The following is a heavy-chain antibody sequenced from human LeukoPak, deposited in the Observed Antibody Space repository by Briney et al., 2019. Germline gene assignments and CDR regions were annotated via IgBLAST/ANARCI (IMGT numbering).Heavy chain of an antibody. Sequence: GGSLRLSCTVSGFTFSTYWTSWVRQAPGKGLEWVANIDKNGSEKYFVDSVRGRFTISSDHANNSLYLQMNSLRAEDTAVYYCARVKRGESGWSPLDYWGQGSLVTVS. D-gene: IGHD6-19*01. CDR3: ARVKRGESGWSPLDY. V-gene: IGHV3-7*03. CDR1: GFTFSTYW. J-gene: IGHJ4*02. CDR2: IDKNGSEK.